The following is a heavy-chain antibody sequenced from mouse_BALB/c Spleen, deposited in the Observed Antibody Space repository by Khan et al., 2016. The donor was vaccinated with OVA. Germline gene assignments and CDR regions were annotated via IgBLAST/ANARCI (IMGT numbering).Heavy chain of an antibody. D-gene: IGHD1-1*01. J-gene: IGHJ3*01. CDR1: GYTFTSYW. CDR2: INPTTDYT. CDR3: VNHGSSSAWFTY. V-gene: IGHV1-7*01. Sequence: VQLQESGAELAKPGASVKMSCKASGYTFTSYWMHWVKQRPGQGLEWIGYINPTTDYTEYNQIFKDKATLTADKSSSTAYMQLSSLTSEDSAVYYCVNHGSSSAWFTYWGQGTLVTGSA.